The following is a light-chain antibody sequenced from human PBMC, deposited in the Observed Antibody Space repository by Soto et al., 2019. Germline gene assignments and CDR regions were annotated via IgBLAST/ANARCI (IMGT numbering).Light chain of an antibody. V-gene: IGKV3-15*01. J-gene: IGKJ5*01. CDR1: QSISDP. CDR3: QQYNNWPPIT. CDR2: GAS. Sequence: EIVMTQSPATLSVSPGGRATLSCRASQSISDPLAWYQQKPGQAPRLLIYGASTRATGVPARFSGRGSGTEFTLTISSLQSEDFAVYYCQQYNNWPPITFGQGTRLEIK.